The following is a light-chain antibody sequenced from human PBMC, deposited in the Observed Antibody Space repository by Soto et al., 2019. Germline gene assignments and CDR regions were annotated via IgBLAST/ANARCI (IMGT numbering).Light chain of an antibody. J-gene: IGKJ5*01. CDR3: QQRYNWPPIT. CDR2: DAA. Sequence: EIVLAQSPATLSLSPGERATLSCRASQSVSTSLYWYQQKPGQAPRRLIYDAANRATGSPAKFSGSGAGTDFTLTISSLEPEEFAVYYCQQRYNWPPITFGQGTRLEI. V-gene: IGKV3-11*01. CDR1: QSVSTS.